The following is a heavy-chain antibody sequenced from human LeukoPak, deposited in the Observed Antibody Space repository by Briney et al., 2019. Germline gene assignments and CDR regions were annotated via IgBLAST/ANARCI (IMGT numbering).Heavy chain of an antibody. D-gene: IGHD3-22*01. Sequence: SETLSLTCTVSGGSISSSSYYWGWIRQPPGKGLEWIGSIYYSGSTYYNPSLKSRVTISVDTPKNQFSLKLSSVTAADTAVYYCARQLGYYDSSGSAFDIWGQGTMVTVSS. J-gene: IGHJ3*02. CDR1: GGSISSSSYY. CDR3: ARQLGYYDSSGSAFDI. CDR2: IYYSGST. V-gene: IGHV4-39*01.